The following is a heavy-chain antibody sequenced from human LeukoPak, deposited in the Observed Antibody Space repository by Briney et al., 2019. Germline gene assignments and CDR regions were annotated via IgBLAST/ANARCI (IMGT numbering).Heavy chain of an antibody. V-gene: IGHV4-38-2*01. CDR3: ASRTTVTNALSFDY. J-gene: IGHJ4*02. CDR1: GYFVSSGYY. Sequence: PSETLSLTCGVSGYFVSSGYYWGWIRQPPGKGLEWTGNIYNTGSTYYNPSLKSRVTISVDTSNNQFSLKLSSVTSADTAVYYCASRTTVTNALSFDYWGQGSLVIVSS. D-gene: IGHD4-11*01. CDR2: IYNTGST.